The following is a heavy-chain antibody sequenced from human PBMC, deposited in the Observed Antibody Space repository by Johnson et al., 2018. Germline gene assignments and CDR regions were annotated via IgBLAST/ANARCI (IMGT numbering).Heavy chain of an antibody. CDR2: ISWNSGDM. J-gene: IGHJ6*02. CDR3: VKDVGFRSGCFHYYYYGMEV. V-gene: IGHV3-9*01. Sequence: VQLVEAGGGLVRPGRSLRLSCAGSGFIFDDYAMHWVRQPPGKGLEWVSGISWNSGDMGYADSVEGRLTLSRDNAKNSLYLQMNSLRPEETALYYCVKDVGFRSGCFHYYYYGMEVWGLGTTVTVSS. CDR1: GFIFDDYA. D-gene: IGHD6-19*01.